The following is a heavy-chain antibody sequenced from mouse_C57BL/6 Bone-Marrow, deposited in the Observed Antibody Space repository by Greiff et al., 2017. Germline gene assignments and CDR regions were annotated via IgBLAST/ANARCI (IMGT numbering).Heavy chain of an antibody. CDR3: ARGGNLGAMDY. CDR2: ISSGSSTI. D-gene: IGHD2-1*01. Sequence: EVHLVESGGGLVKPGGSLKLSRAASGFTFSDYGMHWVRQAPEKGLEWVAYISSGSSTIYYADTVKGRFTISRDNAKNTLFLQMTSLRSEDTAMYYCARGGNLGAMDYWGQGTSVTVSS. J-gene: IGHJ4*01. CDR1: GFTFSDYG. V-gene: IGHV5-17*01.